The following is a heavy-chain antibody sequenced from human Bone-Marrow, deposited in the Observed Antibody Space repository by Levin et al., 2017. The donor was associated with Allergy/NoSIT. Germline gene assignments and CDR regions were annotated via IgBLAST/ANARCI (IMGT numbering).Heavy chain of an antibody. J-gene: IGHJ4*02. Sequence: SETLSLTCSVPGESFRGYYWSWIRQPPGKGLEWIGEINHVGNTNYNPSLKSRVSMSVDTSKNEVSLQLTSVTAADTAMYYCARPLIPAARRVGWDYWVQGTLVTVSS. CDR1: GESFRGYY. CDR3: ARPLIPAARRVGWDY. V-gene: IGHV4-34*01. CDR2: INHVGNT. D-gene: IGHD2-2*01.